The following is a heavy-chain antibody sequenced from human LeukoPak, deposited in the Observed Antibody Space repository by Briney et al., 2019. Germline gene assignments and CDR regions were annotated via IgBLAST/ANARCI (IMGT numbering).Heavy chain of an antibody. CDR3: AREYDFWSGYSH. V-gene: IGHV1-69*04. D-gene: IGHD3-3*01. J-gene: IGHJ4*02. CDR1: GGTFSSYA. CDR2: IIPIFGIV. Sequence: SVKVSCKASGGTFSSYAISWVRQAPGQGLEWMGRIIPIFGIVNYAQKFQGRVTITADKSTSTAYMELSSLRSEDTAVYYCAREYDFWSGYSHWGQGTLVTVSP.